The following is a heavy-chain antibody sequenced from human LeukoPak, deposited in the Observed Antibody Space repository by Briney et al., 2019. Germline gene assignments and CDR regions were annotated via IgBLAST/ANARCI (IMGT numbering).Heavy chain of an antibody. Sequence: GGSLRLSCAASGFTFSSYYWMHWVRQAPGKGLEWVAVISYDGSNKYYADSVKGRFTISRDNSKNTLYLQMNSLRAEDTAVYYCARDALPYSGSSGGDYWGQGTLVTVSS. D-gene: IGHD6-6*01. CDR3: ARDALPYSGSSGGDY. CDR2: ISYDGSNK. J-gene: IGHJ4*02. CDR1: GFTFSSYY. V-gene: IGHV3-30-3*01.